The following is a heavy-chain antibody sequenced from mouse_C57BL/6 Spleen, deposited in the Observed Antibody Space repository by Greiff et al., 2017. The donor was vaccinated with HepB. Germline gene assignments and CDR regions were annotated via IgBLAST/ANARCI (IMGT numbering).Heavy chain of an antibody. CDR3: ARWDSSGHEGFAY. D-gene: IGHD3-2*02. CDR1: GYTFTDHT. J-gene: IGHJ3*01. V-gene: IGHV1-78*01. Sequence: VKLVESDAELVKPGASVKISCKVSGYTFTDHTIHWMKQRPEQGLEWIGYIYPRDGSTKYNEKFKGKATLTADKSSSTAYMQLNSLTSEDSAVYFCARWDSSGHEGFAYWGQGTLVTVSA. CDR2: IYPRDGST.